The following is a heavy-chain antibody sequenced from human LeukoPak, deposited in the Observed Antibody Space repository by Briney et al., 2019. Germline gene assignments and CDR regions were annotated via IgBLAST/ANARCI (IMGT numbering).Heavy chain of an antibody. Sequence: PSETLSLTCSVPDDSITMYYWTWIRQPPGKGLEWVGYVDHTGSTNFNPSLNGRVSISRDTTNNLFSLRLRSVTAADTAVYDCARTRALLWAFDYWGQGTLVTVSS. CDR2: VDHTGST. D-gene: IGHD3-10*01. V-gene: IGHV4-59*12. J-gene: IGHJ4*02. CDR3: ARTRALLWAFDY. CDR1: DDSITMYY.